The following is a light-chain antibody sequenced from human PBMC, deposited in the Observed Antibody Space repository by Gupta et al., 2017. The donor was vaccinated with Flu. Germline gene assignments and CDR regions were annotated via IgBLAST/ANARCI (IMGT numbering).Light chain of an antibody. CDR3: HLKSLT. V-gene: IGKV3-20*01. CDR2: GAS. Sequence: EIVLTQSPGTLSLSPGERATLSCRASQSVSSSYLAWYQQKPGQAPRLLIYGASSRATGIPDRFSGSGSGTDFTLTISRLEPEDFAVYYCHLKSLTFGGGTKVEIK. J-gene: IGKJ4*01. CDR1: QSVSSSY.